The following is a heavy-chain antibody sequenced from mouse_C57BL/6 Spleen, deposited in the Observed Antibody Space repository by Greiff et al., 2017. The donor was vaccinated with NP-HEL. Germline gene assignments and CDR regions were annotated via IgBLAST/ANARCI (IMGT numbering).Heavy chain of an antibody. CDR1: GFTFSDYG. J-gene: IGHJ1*03. V-gene: IGHV5-17*01. CDR2: ISSGSSTI. Sequence: EVQRVESGGGLVKPGGSLKLSCAASGFTFSDYGMHWVRQAPEKGLEWVAYISSGSSTIYYADTVKGRFTISRDNAKNTLFLQMTSLRSEDTAMYYCARRYYGREGYFDVWGTGTTVTVSS. CDR3: ARRYYGREGYFDV. D-gene: IGHD1-1*01.